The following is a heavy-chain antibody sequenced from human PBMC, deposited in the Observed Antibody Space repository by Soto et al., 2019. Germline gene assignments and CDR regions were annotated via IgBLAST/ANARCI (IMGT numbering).Heavy chain of an antibody. CDR3: ARRGSGSYYDY. V-gene: IGHV3-23*01. CDR1: GFTFSSYA. D-gene: IGHD1-26*01. Sequence: EVQLLESGGGLVQPGGSLRLSCAASGFTFSSYAMRWVRQAPGQGLEWVSAMSGRGGSTYYADSVKGRFTISRDNSKNTLELQTNSRRAEDTAVYYCARRGSGSYYDYWGQGTLVTVSS. CDR2: MSGRGGST. J-gene: IGHJ4*02.